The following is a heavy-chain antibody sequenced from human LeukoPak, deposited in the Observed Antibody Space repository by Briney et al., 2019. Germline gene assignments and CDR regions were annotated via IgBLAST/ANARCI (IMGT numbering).Heavy chain of an antibody. V-gene: IGHV3-21*01. CDR3: ASPGDYGDFDY. D-gene: IGHD4-17*01. J-gene: IGHJ4*02. CDR1: GFTFSSYS. CDR2: ISSSSSYI. Sequence: PGGSLRLSCAASGFTFSSYSMNWVRQAPGKGLEWVSSISSSSSYIYYADSVKGRFTISRDNAKNSLCLQMNSLRAEDTAVYYCASPGDYGDFDYWGQGTLVTVSS.